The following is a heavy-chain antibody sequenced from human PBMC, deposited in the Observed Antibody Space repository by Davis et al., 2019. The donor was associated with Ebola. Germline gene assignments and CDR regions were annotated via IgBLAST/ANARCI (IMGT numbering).Heavy chain of an antibody. CDR3: ARGLMTYYYDSSGYYVVADAFDI. J-gene: IGHJ3*02. D-gene: IGHD3-22*01. CDR1: GGSISSHY. CDR2: VYYSGST. V-gene: IGHV4-59*11. Sequence: SETLSLTCTVSGGSISSHYWSWIRQPPGKGLEWIGYVYYSGSTNYNPSHKSRLTISVDTSKNRFSLKLTSVTAADTAVYYCARGLMTYYYDSSGYYVVADAFDIWGQGTMVTVSS.